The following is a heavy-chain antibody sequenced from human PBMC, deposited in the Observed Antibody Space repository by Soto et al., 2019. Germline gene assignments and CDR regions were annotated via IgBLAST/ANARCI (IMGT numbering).Heavy chain of an antibody. J-gene: IGHJ4*02. V-gene: IGHV3-23*01. CDR2: ISGSGDST. D-gene: IGHD3-16*02. Sequence: GESLKISCAASGFRFSSYAMSWVRQTPGKGLEWVSGISGSGDSTYYADSVKGRFTISRDNSKNTLYLQMNSLRAEDTAVYYCARVGTNYIWGSSRSWYFDYWGQGTLVTVSS. CDR3: ARVGTNYIWGSSRSWYFDY. CDR1: GFRFSSYA.